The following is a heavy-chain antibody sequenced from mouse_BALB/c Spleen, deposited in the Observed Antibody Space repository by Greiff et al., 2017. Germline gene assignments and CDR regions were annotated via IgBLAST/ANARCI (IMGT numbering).Heavy chain of an antibody. J-gene: IGHJ4*01. CDR3: ARNYDPAMDY. CDR1: GYTFTDYN. V-gene: IGHV1-18*01. Sequence: EVKLMESGPELVKPGASVKIPCKASGYTFTDYNMDWVKQSHGKSLEWIGDINPNNGGTIYNKKFKGKATLTVDKSSSTAYMELRSLTSEDTAVYYCARNYDPAMDYWGQGTSVTVSS. D-gene: IGHD1-1*01. CDR2: INPNNGGT.